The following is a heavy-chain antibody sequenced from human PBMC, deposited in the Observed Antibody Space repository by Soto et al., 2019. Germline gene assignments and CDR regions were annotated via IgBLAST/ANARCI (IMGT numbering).Heavy chain of an antibody. D-gene: IGHD3-10*01. CDR1: GFTFSSYG. V-gene: IGHV3-30*18. CDR2: ISYDGSNK. Sequence: GGSLRLSCAASGFTFSSYGMHWVRQAPGKGLEWVAVISYDGSNKYYADSVKGRFTISRDNSKNTLYLQMNSLRAEDTAVYYCAKGFELWFGELLSYFDYWGQGTLVTVSS. J-gene: IGHJ4*02. CDR3: AKGFELWFGELLSYFDY.